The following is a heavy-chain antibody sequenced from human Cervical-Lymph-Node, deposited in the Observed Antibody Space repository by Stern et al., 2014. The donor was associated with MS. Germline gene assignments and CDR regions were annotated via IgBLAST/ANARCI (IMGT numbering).Heavy chain of an antibody. CDR1: GDSMSSYS. D-gene: IGHD6-19*01. V-gene: IGHV4-59*07. Sequence: QLQLEESGPGLVKPSDTLYLTCTASGDSMSSYSCRWIRQPPGQGLECIGSIYYTGSTDYNPSLKSRVTISVDTSKNQFSLRLTSVTAADTAVYYCARLSSGWYAYWGQGTLVTVSS. J-gene: IGHJ4*02. CDR2: IYYTGST. CDR3: ARLSSGWYAY.